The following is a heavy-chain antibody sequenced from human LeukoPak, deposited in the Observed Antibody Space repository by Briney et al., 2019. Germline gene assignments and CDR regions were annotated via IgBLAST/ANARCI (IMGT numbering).Heavy chain of an antibody. CDR1: GFTLSSYW. Sequence: GGSLRLSCAASGFTLSSYWMSWVRQAPGKGLEWVAVISYDGSNKYYADSVKGRFTISRDNSKNTLYLQMNSLRAEDTAVYYCARARNDYDSSGFSALDLWGQGTLVTVSS. CDR2: ISYDGSNK. J-gene: IGHJ5*02. CDR3: ARARNDYDSSGFSALDL. V-gene: IGHV3-30-3*01. D-gene: IGHD3-22*01.